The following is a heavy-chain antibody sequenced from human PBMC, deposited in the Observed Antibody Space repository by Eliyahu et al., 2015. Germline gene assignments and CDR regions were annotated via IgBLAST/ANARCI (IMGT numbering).Heavy chain of an antibody. CDR1: GGSXSSSSNY. V-gene: IGHV4-39*01. J-gene: IGHJ4*02. Sequence: QLLLEESGPGLVKPSETLSLTCSVSGGSXSSSSNYWGWXRQPPGKGLEWLGSIHYGGSTYYNPSLKSPVTISVDTSKNQFSLKLSSVTATDTAVYYCARHRGELGQFYYFDSWGQGTLVTVSS. CDR3: ARHRGELGQFYYFDS. CDR2: IHYGGST. D-gene: IGHD1-7*01.